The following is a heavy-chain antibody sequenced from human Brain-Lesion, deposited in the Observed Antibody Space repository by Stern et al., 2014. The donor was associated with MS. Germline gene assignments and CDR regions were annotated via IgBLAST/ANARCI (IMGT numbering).Heavy chain of an antibody. Sequence: QLVESGGVVVQPGGSLRLSCAASGFTFDDYAMHWVRHAPGKGLEWVSLITWDGGSTSYTDSVKGRFSISRDNRKSFLYLRMNSLRPEDTALYYCAGGLGFWGRGTLVTVSS. CDR3: AGGLGF. CDR2: ITWDGGST. J-gene: IGHJ4*02. V-gene: IGHV3-43D*03. CDR1: GFTFDDYA. D-gene: IGHD2-21*01.